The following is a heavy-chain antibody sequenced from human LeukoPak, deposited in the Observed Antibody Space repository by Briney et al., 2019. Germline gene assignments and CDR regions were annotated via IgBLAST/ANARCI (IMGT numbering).Heavy chain of an antibody. V-gene: IGHV1-58*02. CDR1: GFTFTSSA. J-gene: IGHJ3*02. CDR2: IVVGSGNT. D-gene: IGHD3-22*01. Sequence: PGTSVKVSCKASGFTFTSSAMQWVRQARGQRLEWIGWIVVGSGNTNYAQKFQERVTITRDMSISTAYMELSSLRSEDTAVYYCARWDYYDSRTFDIWGQGTMVTVS. CDR3: ARWDYYDSRTFDI.